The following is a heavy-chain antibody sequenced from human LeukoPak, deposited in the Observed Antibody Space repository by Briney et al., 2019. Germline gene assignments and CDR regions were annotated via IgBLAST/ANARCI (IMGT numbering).Heavy chain of an antibody. J-gene: IGHJ4*02. Sequence: GSLRLXCVVSGFTLSSRWMMWVRQAPGEGLEWMTNINRDGSEKNYVDSVKGRFTITRDNAENSLYLQMNSLKVEDSAIYYCATYDSWSGYNIAYWGQGTLVTVSS. V-gene: IGHV3-7*03. CDR1: GFTLSSRW. D-gene: IGHD3-3*01. CDR3: ATYDSWSGYNIAY. CDR2: INRDGSEK.